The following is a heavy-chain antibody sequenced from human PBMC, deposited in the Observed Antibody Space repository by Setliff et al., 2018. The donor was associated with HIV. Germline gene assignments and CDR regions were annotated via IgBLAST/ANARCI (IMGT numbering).Heavy chain of an antibody. V-gene: IGHV3-13*01. CDR3: ARGSASSPPNDYGEPSALNV. Sequence: GGSLRFSCAASGFTFNRYDMHWVRQPSGKGLEWVSAIHTAGDTYYAVSVKGRFTISRENAKNSLYLQMNSLRAGDTAVYYCARGSASSPPNDYGEPSALNVWGKGTTVTVSS. J-gene: IGHJ6*04. CDR2: IHTAGDT. CDR1: GFTFNRYD. D-gene: IGHD4-17*01.